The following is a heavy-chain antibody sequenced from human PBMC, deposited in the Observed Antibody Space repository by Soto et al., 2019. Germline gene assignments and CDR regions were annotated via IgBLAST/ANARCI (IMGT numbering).Heavy chain of an antibody. CDR3: ARSHRDNWGSPDYFDY. Sequence: QVQLQESGPGLVKPSQTLSLTCTVSGGSISSGGYYWSWIRQHPGKGLEWIGYIYYNGDTYYNPSLKSPVSISIDTSQHQFSLRLTSVTAADTAVYYCARSHRDNWGSPDYFDYWGQGTLVTVSS. V-gene: IGHV4-31*01. D-gene: IGHD7-27*01. CDR2: IYYNGDT. J-gene: IGHJ4*02. CDR1: GGSISSGGYY.